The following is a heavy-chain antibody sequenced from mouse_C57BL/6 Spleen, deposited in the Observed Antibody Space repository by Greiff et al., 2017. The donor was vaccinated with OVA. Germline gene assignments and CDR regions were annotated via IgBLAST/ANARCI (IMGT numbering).Heavy chain of an antibody. Sequence: EVKLMESGPGLVKPSQSLSLTCSVTGYSITSGYYWNWIRQFPGNKLEWMGYISYDGSNNYNPSLKNRISITRDTSKNQFFLKLNSVTTEDTATYYCARASSGYDYWGQGTTLTVSS. J-gene: IGHJ2*01. V-gene: IGHV3-6*01. D-gene: IGHD3-2*02. CDR2: ISYDGSN. CDR1: GYSITSGYY. CDR3: ARASSGYDY.